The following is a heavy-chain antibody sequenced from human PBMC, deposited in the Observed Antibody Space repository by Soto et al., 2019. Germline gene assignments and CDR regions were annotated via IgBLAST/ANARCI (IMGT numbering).Heavy chain of an antibody. Sequence: GGSLRLSCAASGFTFSSYAMSWVRQAPGKGLEWVSAISGSGGSTYYADSVKGRFTISRDNSKNTLYLQMNSLRAEDTAVYYCARVRRDCSSARCSYYYYGMDVWGQGTMVTVSS. J-gene: IGHJ6*02. CDR2: ISGSGGST. CDR1: GFTFSSYA. D-gene: IGHD2-2*01. V-gene: IGHV3-23*01. CDR3: ARVRRDCSSARCSYYYYGMDV.